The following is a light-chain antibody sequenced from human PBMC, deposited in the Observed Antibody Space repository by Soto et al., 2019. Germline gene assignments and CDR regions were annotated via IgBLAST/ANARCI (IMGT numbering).Light chain of an antibody. CDR2: EVT. J-gene: IGLJ2*01. Sequence: QSALTQPPSASGSPGQSVTISCTGTSSDVGAYNYVSWYQQHPGKAPKLIIYEVTERPSGVPDRFSGSKSGNTASLTVSGLQAEDEADFYCSSYAGSHNVIFGGGTQLTVL. CDR1: SSDVGAYNY. CDR3: SSYAGSHNVI. V-gene: IGLV2-8*01.